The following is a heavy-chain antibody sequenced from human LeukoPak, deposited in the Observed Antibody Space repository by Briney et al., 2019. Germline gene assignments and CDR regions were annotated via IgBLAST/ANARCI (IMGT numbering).Heavy chain of an antibody. V-gene: IGHV3-74*01. CDR2: ISTDGSST. D-gene: IGHD3-3*01. J-gene: IGHJ4*02. Sequence: GSLRLSCAASGFTFRDYWMHWVRQAPGKGLVWVSHISTDGSSTTYADSVRGRFIISRDNARNTLYLQMNSLRVGDTAVYYCATSPIFSNDWGQGTLVTVSS. CDR1: GFTFRDYW. CDR3: ATSPIFSND.